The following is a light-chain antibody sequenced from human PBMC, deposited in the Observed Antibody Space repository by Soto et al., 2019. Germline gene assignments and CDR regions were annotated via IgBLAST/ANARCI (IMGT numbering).Light chain of an antibody. V-gene: IGLV2-11*01. J-gene: IGLJ1*01. Sequence: SALIQPPSVSGSPGQSVTISCTGTSSDVGSYDYVSWYQQHPGTVPKPMIYNVNTQPSGIPERFSGSNSGNTATLTISRVEAGDEADYYCQVWDSSSDHLYVFGTRTKVTVL. CDR3: QVWDSSSDHLYV. CDR1: SSDVGSYDY. CDR2: NVN.